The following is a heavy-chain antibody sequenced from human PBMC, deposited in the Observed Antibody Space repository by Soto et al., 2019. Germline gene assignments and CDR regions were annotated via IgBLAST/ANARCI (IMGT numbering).Heavy chain of an antibody. V-gene: IGHV1-69*13. Sequence: GASVKVSCKASGGTFSSYAISWVRQAPGQGLEWMGGIIPIFGTANYAQKFQGRVTITADESTSTAYMELSSLRSEDTAVYYCARDNIVVVPAAQPSSYGMDVWGQGTTVTVSS. D-gene: IGHD2-2*01. J-gene: IGHJ6*02. CDR1: GGTFSSYA. CDR2: IIPIFGTA. CDR3: ARDNIVVVPAAQPSSYGMDV.